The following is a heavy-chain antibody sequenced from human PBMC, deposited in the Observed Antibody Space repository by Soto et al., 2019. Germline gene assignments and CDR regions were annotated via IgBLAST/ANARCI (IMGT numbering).Heavy chain of an antibody. CDR2: IDGAGTGT. D-gene: IGHD5-12*01. Sequence: EVQLVESGGGLVQPGGSLRLSCAASEFTLSSYWMHWVRQDPGKGPVWVSRIDGAGTGTSYADSVKGRFTISRDIAKNTLYLQMSSLRAEDTAVYYCARGGRGGSFDYWGQGTLVTVSS. CDR1: EFTLSSYW. V-gene: IGHV3-74*01. J-gene: IGHJ4*02. CDR3: ARGGRGGSFDY.